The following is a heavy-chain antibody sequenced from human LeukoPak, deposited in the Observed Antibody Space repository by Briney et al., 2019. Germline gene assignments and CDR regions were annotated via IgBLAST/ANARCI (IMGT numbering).Heavy chain of an antibody. D-gene: IGHD1-26*01. J-gene: IGHJ4*02. CDR2: VYYSGST. CDR3: ARHALGSFDY. V-gene: IGHV4-39*01. CDR1: GGSISSSSYY. Sequence: SETLSLTCTVSGGSISSSSYYWGWIRQPPGKGLEWIGSVYYSGSTYYNPSLKSRVTISVDTSKNQFSLKLSSVTAADTAVYYCARHALGSFDYWGLGTLVTVSS.